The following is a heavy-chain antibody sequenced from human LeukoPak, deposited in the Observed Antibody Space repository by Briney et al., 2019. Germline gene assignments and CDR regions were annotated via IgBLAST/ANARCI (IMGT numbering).Heavy chain of an antibody. CDR3: ATVGGPDYSNYFYDNWFDP. D-gene: IGHD4-11*01. J-gene: IGHJ5*02. Sequence: ASVKVSCKVSGYTLTELSMHWVQQAPGKGLEWMGGFDPEDGETIYAQKFQGRVTMTEDTSTDTAYMELSSLRSEDTAVYYCATVGGPDYSNYFYDNWFDPWGQGTLVTVSS. CDR2: FDPEDGET. V-gene: IGHV1-24*01. CDR1: GYTLTELS.